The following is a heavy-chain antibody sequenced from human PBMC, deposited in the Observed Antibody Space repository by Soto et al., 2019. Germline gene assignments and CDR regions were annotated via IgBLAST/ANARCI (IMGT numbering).Heavy chain of an antibody. V-gene: IGHV3-53*04. CDR3: ARDIRSRTGYYYYYYMDV. CDR1: GFTVSSNY. J-gene: IGHJ6*03. D-gene: IGHD1-1*01. CDR2: IYSGGST. Sequence: GGSLRLSCAASGFTVSSNYMSWVRQAPGKGLEWVSVIYSGGSTYYADSVKGRFTISRHNSKNTLYLQMNSLRAEDTAVYYCARDIRSRTGYYYYYYMDVWGKGTTVTVSS.